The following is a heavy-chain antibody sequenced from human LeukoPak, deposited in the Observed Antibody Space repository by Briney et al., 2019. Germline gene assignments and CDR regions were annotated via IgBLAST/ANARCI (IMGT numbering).Heavy chain of an antibody. CDR1: GFIFSNYN. V-gene: IGHV3-21*01. CDR2: ISSSTTYI. CDR3: EREPFDY. Sequence: GGSLRLSCAASGFIFSNYNMNWVRQAPGKGLEWVSSISSSTTYIYYADSVKGRFTISTDNAKNSLYLQMNSLRAEDTAVYYYEREPFDYGGQGTLVTVSS. J-gene: IGHJ4*02.